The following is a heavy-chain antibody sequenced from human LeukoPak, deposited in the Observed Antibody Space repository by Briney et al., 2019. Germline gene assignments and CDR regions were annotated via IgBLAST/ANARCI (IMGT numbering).Heavy chain of an antibody. CDR3: ARADSSSWPGEAFDA. CDR2: VSTGSNYI. Sequence: PGGSLRLSCTASGFTFSSYSLNWVRQAPGKGLEWVSSVSTGSNYIYYADSVKGRFTISRDNDKNSLYLQMNSLRVEDTAVYYCARADSSSWPGEAFDAWGQGTMVTVSS. J-gene: IGHJ3*01. D-gene: IGHD6-13*01. V-gene: IGHV3-21*01. CDR1: GFTFSSYS.